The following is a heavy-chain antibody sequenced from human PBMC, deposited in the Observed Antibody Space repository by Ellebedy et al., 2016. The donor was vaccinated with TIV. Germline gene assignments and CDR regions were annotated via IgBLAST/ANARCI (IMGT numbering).Heavy chain of an antibody. D-gene: IGHD3-22*01. J-gene: IGHJ4*02. CDR3: ARDLGLSSSGSFDY. V-gene: IGHV1-8*02. CDR2: MNPNSGNT. Sequence: ASVKVSXKASGGTFSSYAISWVRQAPGQGLEWMGWMNPNSGNTGYAQKFQGRVTMTRDTSTSTVYMELSSLRSEDTAVYYCARDLGLSSSGSFDYWGQGTLVTVSS. CDR1: GGTFSSYA.